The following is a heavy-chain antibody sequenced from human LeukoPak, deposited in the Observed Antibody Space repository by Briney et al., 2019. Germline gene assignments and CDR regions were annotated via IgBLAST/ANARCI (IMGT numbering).Heavy chain of an antibody. CDR1: GGSISSYY. J-gene: IGHJ4*02. CDR3: ARGGGVKSITGTHFDY. D-gene: IGHD1-20*01. Sequence: SETLSLTCTVSGGSISSYYWSGIRQPAGKGLEWIGRIYTSGSTDYNPSLKSRVTMSVDTSKNQFSLKLSSVTAADTAVYYCARGGGVKSITGTHFDYWGQGTLVTVSS. V-gene: IGHV4-4*07. CDR2: IYTSGST.